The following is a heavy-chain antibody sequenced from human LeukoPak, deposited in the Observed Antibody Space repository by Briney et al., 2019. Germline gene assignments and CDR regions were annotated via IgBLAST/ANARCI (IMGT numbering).Heavy chain of an antibody. D-gene: IGHD6-13*01. Sequence: PGGSLRLSCAVSGFSVSNNYMNWVRQAPGKGLEWVSLIYSRGGTSYADSVKGRFTISRDSSKNTLFLQMNSLRVEDTAVYYCARDPPGIAASGPYYWGQGTLVTVSS. CDR3: ARDPPGIAASGPYY. CDR1: GFSVSNNY. CDR2: IYSRGGT. J-gene: IGHJ4*02. V-gene: IGHV3-53*01.